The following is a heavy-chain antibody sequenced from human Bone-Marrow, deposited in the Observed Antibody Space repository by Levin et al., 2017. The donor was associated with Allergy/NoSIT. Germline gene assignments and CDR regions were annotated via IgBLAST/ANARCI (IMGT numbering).Heavy chain of an antibody. CDR3: TRRRGSSGIDY. D-gene: IGHD6-19*01. J-gene: IGHJ4*02. CDR1: GFTFSGSA. CDR2: IRSKANSYAT. V-gene: IGHV3-73*01. Sequence: KVSCAASGFTFSGSAMHWVRQASGKGLEWVGRIRSKANSYATAYAASVKGRFTISRDDSKNTAYLQMNSLKTEDTAVYYCTRRRGSSGIDYWGQGTLVTVSS.